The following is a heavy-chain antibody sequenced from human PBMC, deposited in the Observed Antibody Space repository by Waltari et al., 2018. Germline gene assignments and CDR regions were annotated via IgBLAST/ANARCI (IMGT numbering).Heavy chain of an antibody. CDR1: GYTFTGYY. CDR2: INPNSGGT. CDR3: ARERPEVVKVPAPIGQHTRYYYYGMDV. J-gene: IGHJ6*02. D-gene: IGHD2-2*02. Sequence: QVQMVQSGAEVKKPGASVKVSCQASGYTFTGYYIHWVRRAPGQGLEWMGWINPNSGGTKYAEQFQGRVTMTRDTSISTAYMELSSLNSDDTAVYYCARERPEVVKVPAPIGQHTRYYYYGMDVWGQGTTVAVSS. V-gene: IGHV1-2*02.